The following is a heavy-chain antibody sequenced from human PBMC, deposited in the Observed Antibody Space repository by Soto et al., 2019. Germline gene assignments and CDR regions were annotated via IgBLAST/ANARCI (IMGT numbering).Heavy chain of an antibody. V-gene: IGHV3-30*18. CDR1: GFTFSSDG. CDR2: ISYDGSNK. J-gene: IGHJ4*02. D-gene: IGHD2-2*01. Sequence: PGGSLRLSCAASGFTFSSDGMHWVRQAPGKGLEWVAVISYDGSNKYYADSVKGRFTISRDNSKNTLYLQMNSLRAEDTAVYYCAKDDHLSCSSTSCYVDYWGQGTLVTVSS. CDR3: AKDDHLSCSSTSCYVDY.